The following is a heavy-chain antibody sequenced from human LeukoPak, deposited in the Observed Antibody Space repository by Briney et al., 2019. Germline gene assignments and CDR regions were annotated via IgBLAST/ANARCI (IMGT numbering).Heavy chain of an antibody. CDR1: GYSISSGYY. CDR2: IYATGST. V-gene: IGHV4-61*01. CDR3: AKQKGLDP. Sequence: SETLSLTCTVSGYSISSGYYWSWIRQPPGRGLEWIGYIYATGSTDYNPSLKSRVTISVDTSKNQFSLELRSVTAADTAVYYCAKQKGLDPWGQGTLVTVSS. D-gene: IGHD1/OR15-1a*01. J-gene: IGHJ5*02.